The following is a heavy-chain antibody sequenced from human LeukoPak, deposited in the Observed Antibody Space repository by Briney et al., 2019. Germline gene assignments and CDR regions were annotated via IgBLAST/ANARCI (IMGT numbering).Heavy chain of an antibody. V-gene: IGHV3-21*01. Sequence: GGSLRLSCAASGFTFSSYSMNWVRQAPGKGLEWVSSISSSSYIYYADSVKGRLTISRDNAKNSLYLQMNSLRAEDTAVYYCARERSSGWSIDYWGQGTLVTVSS. CDR3: ARERSSGWSIDY. CDR1: GFTFSSYS. D-gene: IGHD6-19*01. CDR2: ISSSSYI. J-gene: IGHJ4*02.